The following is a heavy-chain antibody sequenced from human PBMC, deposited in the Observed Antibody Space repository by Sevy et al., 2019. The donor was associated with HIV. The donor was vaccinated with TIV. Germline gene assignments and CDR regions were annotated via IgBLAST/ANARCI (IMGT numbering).Heavy chain of an antibody. V-gene: IGHV4-34*01. Sequence: SETLSLTCAVYGGSFSGYYWSWIRQPPGKGLEWIGEINHSGSTNYKPSLKSRITISVDTSKNQISLKLSSVTAADTAVYYCARGRGSRVYYRNDAFDIWGQGTMVTVSS. CDR3: ARGRGSRVYYRNDAFDI. D-gene: IGHD3-22*01. CDR2: INHSGST. CDR1: GGSFSGYY. J-gene: IGHJ3*02.